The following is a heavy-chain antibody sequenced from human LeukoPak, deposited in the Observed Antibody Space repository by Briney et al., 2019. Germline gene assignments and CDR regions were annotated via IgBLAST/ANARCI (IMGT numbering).Heavy chain of an antibody. J-gene: IGHJ4*02. Sequence: ASVKVSCKASRYTFTSYDINWVRQATGQGLEWMGWMNPNSGNTGYAQKFQGRVTMTRNTSISTAYMELSSLRSEDTAVYYCARVGSITGTKGFFGYWGQGTLVTVSS. CDR1: RYTFTSYD. CDR2: MNPNSGNT. D-gene: IGHD1-20*01. CDR3: ARVGSITGTKGFFGY. V-gene: IGHV1-8*01.